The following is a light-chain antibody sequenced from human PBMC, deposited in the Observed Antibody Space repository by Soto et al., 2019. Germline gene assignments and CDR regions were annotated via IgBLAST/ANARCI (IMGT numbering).Light chain of an antibody. CDR3: QKYNWPPFT. J-gene: IGKJ3*01. CDR1: QGISNY. CDR2: AES. V-gene: IGKV1-27*01. Sequence: DIQMTQSPSSLAASVGDRVTISCRASQGISNYLAWYQQKPGKVPKLLIYAESTLQSGVSSRFTGSGSGTDFTLTISSLQPEDVATYYCQKYNWPPFTFGPGTKVDIK.